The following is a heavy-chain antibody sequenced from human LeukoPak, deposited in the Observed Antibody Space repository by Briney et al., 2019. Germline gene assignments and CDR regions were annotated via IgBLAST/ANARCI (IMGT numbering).Heavy chain of an antibody. CDR3: GREILEPGKTLTY. J-gene: IGHJ4*02. CDR2: INDDGTFT. D-gene: IGHD1-14*01. CDR1: GFIFSNYW. V-gene: IGHV3-74*01. Sequence: GGSLTLSCAASGFIFSNYWMHWVRQVPGKGLVWVSRINDDGTFTTYADSVKGRFIISRDNAKNTLYLQMNSLRVEDTAVYYCGREILEPGKTLTYWGQGSLITVSS.